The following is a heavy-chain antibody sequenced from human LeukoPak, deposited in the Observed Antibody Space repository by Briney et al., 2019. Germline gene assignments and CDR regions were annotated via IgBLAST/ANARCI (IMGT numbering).Heavy chain of an antibody. Sequence: PGGSQRLSCAASGFTFSSHSMNWVRQAPGKGLEWVSYISSSSTIYYAGSVKGRFTISRDNAKNSLYLQMHSLRAEDTAVYYCARDPSSVAGFDSWGQGTLVTVSS. CDR3: ARDPSSVAGFDS. D-gene: IGHD6-19*01. V-gene: IGHV3-48*04. CDR1: GFTFSSHS. CDR2: ISSSSTI. J-gene: IGHJ4*02.